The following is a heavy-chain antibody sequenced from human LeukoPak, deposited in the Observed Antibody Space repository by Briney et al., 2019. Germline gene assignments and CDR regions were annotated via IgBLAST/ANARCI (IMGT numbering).Heavy chain of an antibody. V-gene: IGHV4-34*01. CDR2: INHSGST. J-gene: IGHJ4*02. D-gene: IGHD1-1*01. CDR1: GGSFSGYY. Sequence: SETLSLTCAAYGGSFSGYYWSWIRQPPGKGLEWIGEINHSGSTNYNPSLKSRVTISVDTSKNQFSLKLSSVTAADTAVYYCARGLGQLERRHYWGQGTLVTVSS. CDR3: ARGLGQLERRHY.